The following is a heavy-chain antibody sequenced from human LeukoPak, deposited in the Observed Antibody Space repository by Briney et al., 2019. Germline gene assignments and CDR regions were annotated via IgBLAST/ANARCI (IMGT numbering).Heavy chain of an antibody. CDR3: ARTRVDTTTFDYFDY. J-gene: IGHJ4*02. CDR1: GFTISTNF. D-gene: IGHD4-11*01. V-gene: IGHV3-53*01. CDR2: IYSGGST. Sequence: GGSLRLSCVVSGFTISTNFMSWVRQAPGERLEWVSVIYSGGSTYYADSVKGRFTISRDNSKNTLYLQMNSLRAEDTAVYYCARTRVDTTTFDYFDYWGQGTLVTVSS.